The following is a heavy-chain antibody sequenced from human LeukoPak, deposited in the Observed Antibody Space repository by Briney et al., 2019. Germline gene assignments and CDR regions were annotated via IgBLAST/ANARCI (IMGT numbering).Heavy chain of an antibody. Sequence: SETLSLTCAVYGGSFSGYYWSWIRQPPGKGLEWIGEINHSGSTNYNPSLKSRVTISVDTSKNQFSLKLSSMTAADTAIYYCATSRASYSRWFDPWGQGALVTVSS. J-gene: IGHJ5*02. V-gene: IGHV4-34*01. CDR1: GGSFSGYY. D-gene: IGHD1-26*01. CDR3: ATSRASYSRWFDP. CDR2: INHSGST.